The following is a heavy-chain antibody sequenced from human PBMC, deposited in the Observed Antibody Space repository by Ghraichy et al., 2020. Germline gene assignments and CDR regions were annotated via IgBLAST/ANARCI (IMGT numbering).Heavy chain of an antibody. CDR2: ISGSGGST. CDR3: AKGVVWGSYRVEYYFDY. V-gene: IGHV3-23*01. Sequence: GGSLRLSCAASGFTFSSYAMSWVRQAPGKGLEWVSAISGSGGSTYYADSVKGRFTISRDNSKNTLYLQMNSLRAEDTAVYYCAKGVVWGSYRVEYYFDYWGQGTLVTVSS. D-gene: IGHD3-16*02. CDR1: GFTFSSYA. J-gene: IGHJ4*02.